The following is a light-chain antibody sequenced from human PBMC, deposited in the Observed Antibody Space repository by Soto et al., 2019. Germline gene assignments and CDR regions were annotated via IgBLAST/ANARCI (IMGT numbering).Light chain of an antibody. Sequence: QSALTQPASVSGSPGQSITISCTGTSSDVGGYNDVPWYQQHPGKAPKLMIYEVSNRPSGVSNRFSGSKSGNTASLTISGLQAEDEADYYCSSYTSSSSDYVFGTGTKLTVL. CDR2: EVS. J-gene: IGLJ1*01. CDR3: SSYTSSSSDYV. CDR1: SSDVGGYND. V-gene: IGLV2-14*01.